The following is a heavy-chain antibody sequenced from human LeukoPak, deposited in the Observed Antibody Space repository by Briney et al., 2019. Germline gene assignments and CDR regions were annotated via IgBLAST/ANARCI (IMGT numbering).Heavy chain of an antibody. J-gene: IGHJ4*02. V-gene: IGHV1-2*06. CDR3: ARIAAADLDFDY. Sequence: GASVKVSCKASGYTFTSYGISWVRQAPGQGLEWMGRINPNSGGTNYAQKFQGRVTMTRDTSISTAYMELSRLRSDDTAVYYCARIAAADLDFDYWGQGTLVTVSS. D-gene: IGHD6-13*01. CDR1: GYTFTSYG. CDR2: INPNSGGT.